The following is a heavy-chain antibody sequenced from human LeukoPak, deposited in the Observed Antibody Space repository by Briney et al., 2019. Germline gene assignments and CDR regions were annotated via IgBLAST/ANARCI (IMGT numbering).Heavy chain of an antibody. J-gene: IGHJ4*02. Sequence: SSVTVSFLCSRGTFIKYAISGVRQPPGREGAWMGGIIPIFGTANYAQKFQGRVTITTDESTSTAYMELSSLRSEETAVYYCARGLRGDYFDYWGQGTLVSVSS. D-gene: IGHD5/OR15-5a*01. V-gene: IGHV1-69*05. CDR1: RGTFIKYA. CDR3: ARGLRGDYFDY. CDR2: IIPIFGTA.